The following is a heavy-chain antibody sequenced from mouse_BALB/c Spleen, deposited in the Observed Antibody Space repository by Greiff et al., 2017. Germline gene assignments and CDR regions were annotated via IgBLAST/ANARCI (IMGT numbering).Heavy chain of an antibody. Sequence: VQLKESGPGLVKPSQSLSLTCTVTGYSITSDYAWNWIRQFPGNKLEWMGYISYSGSTSYNPSLKSRISITRDTSKNQFFLQLNSVTTEDTATYYCASGRYFDYWGQGTTLTVSS. CDR2: ISYSGST. V-gene: IGHV3-2*02. CDR1: GYSITSDYA. CDR3: ASGRYFDY. J-gene: IGHJ2*01.